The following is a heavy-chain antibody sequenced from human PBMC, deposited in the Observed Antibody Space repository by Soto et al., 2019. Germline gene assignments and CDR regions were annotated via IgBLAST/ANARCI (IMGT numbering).Heavy chain of an antibody. D-gene: IGHD6-6*01. CDR2: IYHSGST. CDR3: AGGIAARPLGY. V-gene: IGHV4-30-2*01. CDR1: GGSISSGGYS. J-gene: IGHJ4*02. Sequence: QLQLQESGSGLVKPSQTLSLTCAVSGGSISSGGYSWSWIRQPPGKGLEWIGYIYHSGSTYYNPSLKXRXTXSXXRSTNQFSLRLSSVPAADTAVYYCAGGIAARPLGYWGQGTLVTVSS.